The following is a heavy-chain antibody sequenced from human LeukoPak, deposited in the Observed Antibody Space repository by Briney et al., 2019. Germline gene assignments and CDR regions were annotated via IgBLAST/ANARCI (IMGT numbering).Heavy chain of an antibody. CDR3: ARDLVAAVVVITTGDAFDI. J-gene: IGHJ3*02. V-gene: IGHV3-21*01. D-gene: IGHD3-22*01. CDR2: ISSSSSYI. CDR1: GFTFSSYS. Sequence: GGSLRLSCAASGFTFSSYSMNWVRQAPGKGLEWVSSISSSSSYIYYADSVKGRFTISRDNAKNSLYLQMNSLRAEDTAVYYCARDLVAAVVVITTGDAFDIWGQGTMVTVSS.